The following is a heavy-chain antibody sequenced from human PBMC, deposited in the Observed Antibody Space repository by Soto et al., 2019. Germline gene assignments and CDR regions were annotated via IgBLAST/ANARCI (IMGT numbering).Heavy chain of an antibody. Sequence: GESLKISCKGSGYRFTSYRIGWVRQMPGKGLEWMGIIYPADSDTNYNPSLKSRVTISVDTSKNQFSLKLSSVTAADTAVYYCARLAVISSPNRGGYYYGMDVWGQGTTVTVSS. CDR1: GYRFTSYR. V-gene: IGHV5-51*01. CDR3: ARLAVISSPNRGGYYYGMDV. J-gene: IGHJ6*02. CDR2: IYPADSDT. D-gene: IGHD7-27*01.